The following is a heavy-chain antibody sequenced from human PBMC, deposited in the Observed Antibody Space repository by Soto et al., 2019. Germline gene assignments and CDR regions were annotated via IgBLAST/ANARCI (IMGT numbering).Heavy chain of an antibody. CDR1: GYTFTSYG. CDR3: ARIGTIVLGPSADLSYYYYGIDV. Sequence: VAAVKVSCKASGYTFTSYGISWVRQAPGQGLEWMGWISAYNGNTNYAQKLQGRVTMTTDTSTSTAYMELRSLRSDDTAVYYCARIGTIVLGPSADLSYYYYGIDVSSQCTTVTVSS. V-gene: IGHV1-18*04. D-gene: IGHD2-2*01. CDR2: ISAYNGNT. J-gene: IGHJ6*02.